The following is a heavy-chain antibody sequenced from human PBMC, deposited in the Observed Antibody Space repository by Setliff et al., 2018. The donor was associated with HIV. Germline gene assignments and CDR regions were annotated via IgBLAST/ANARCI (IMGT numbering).Heavy chain of an antibody. J-gene: IGHJ4*02. Sequence: ASVKVSCKASGYAFTSYAMHWVRQAPGQRLEWMGWINAGNGNTKYSQKFQGRVTITRDTSASTAYMELSSLRSEDTAVYYCARGSSGFRSGSYYNTFIDYWGQGTLVTVSS. V-gene: IGHV1-3*01. CDR2: INAGNGNT. CDR3: ARGSSGFRSGSYYNTFIDY. CDR1: GYAFTSYA. D-gene: IGHD3-10*01.